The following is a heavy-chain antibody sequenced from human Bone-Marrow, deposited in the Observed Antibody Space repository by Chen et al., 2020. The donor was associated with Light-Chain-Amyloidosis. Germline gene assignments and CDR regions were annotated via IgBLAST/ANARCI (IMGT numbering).Heavy chain of an antibody. CDR2: IYYSGST. D-gene: IGHD3-22*01. V-gene: IGHV4-39*07. CDR3: ARDYYDSSGYTDAFDI. J-gene: IGHJ3*02. CDR1: VGSISSSSYY. Sequence: QLQLQESGPGLVKPSETLSLTCTVSVGSISSSSYYWGWIRQPPGKGLEWIGSIYYSGSTYYNPSLKSRVTISVDTSKNQFSLKLSSVTAADTAVYYCARDYYDSSGYTDAFDIWGQGTMVTVSS.